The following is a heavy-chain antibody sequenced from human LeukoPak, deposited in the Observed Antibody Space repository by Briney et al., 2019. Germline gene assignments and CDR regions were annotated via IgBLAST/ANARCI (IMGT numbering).Heavy chain of an antibody. CDR2: IYYSGST. V-gene: IGHV4-59*08. Sequence: SETLSLTCTVSGGSISSYYWSWIRQPPGKGLEWIGYIYYSGSTNYNPSLKSQVTISVDTSKNQFSLKLSSVTAADTAVYYCARQGCSSTSCYVFDYWGQGTLVTVSS. D-gene: IGHD2-2*01. CDR1: GGSISSYY. J-gene: IGHJ4*02. CDR3: ARQGCSSTSCYVFDY.